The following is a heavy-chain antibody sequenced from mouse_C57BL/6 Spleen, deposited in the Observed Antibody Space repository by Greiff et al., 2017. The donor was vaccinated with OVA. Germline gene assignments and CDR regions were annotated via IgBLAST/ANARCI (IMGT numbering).Heavy chain of an antibody. D-gene: IGHD2-3*01. CDR2: IYPGDGDT. V-gene: IGHV1-82*01. CDR1: GYAFSSSW. Sequence: QVQLQQSGPELVKPGASVKISCKASGYAFSSSWMNWVKQRPGKGLEWIGRIYPGDGDTNYNGKFKGKATLTADKSSSTAYMQLSSLTSEYSAVYFCARSVYDGYYDYFDYWGQGTTLTVSS. J-gene: IGHJ2*01. CDR3: ARSVYDGYYDYFDY.